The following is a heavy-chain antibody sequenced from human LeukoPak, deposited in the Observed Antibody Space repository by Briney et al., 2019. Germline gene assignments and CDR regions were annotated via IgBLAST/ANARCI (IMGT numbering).Heavy chain of an antibody. CDR3: AKDRSYYYDSSGYYPDAFDI. CDR2: ISGSGGST. D-gene: IGHD3-22*01. CDR1: GFTFSSYA. V-gene: IGHV3-23*01. Sequence: PGGSLRLSCAASGFTFSSYAMSWVRQAPGKGLEWGSAISGSGGSTYYADSVKGRFTNSRDNSKNTLYLQMNSLRAEDTAVYYCAKDRSYYYDSSGYYPDAFDIWGQGTMVTVSS. J-gene: IGHJ3*02.